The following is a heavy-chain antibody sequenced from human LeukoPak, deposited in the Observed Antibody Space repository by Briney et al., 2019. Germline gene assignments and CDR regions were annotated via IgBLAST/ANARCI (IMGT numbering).Heavy chain of an antibody. CDR2: IYYSGST. Sequence: SETLSLTCTVSGGSISSYYWSWIRQPPGKGLEWIGYIYYSGSTNYNPSLKSRVTISVDTSKNQFSLKLSSVTAADTAVYYCARDERTRHSSSPDTYYYYYMDVWGKGTTVTVSS. CDR3: ARDERTRHSSSPDTYYYYYMDV. V-gene: IGHV4-59*01. J-gene: IGHJ6*03. CDR1: GGSISSYY. D-gene: IGHD6-6*01.